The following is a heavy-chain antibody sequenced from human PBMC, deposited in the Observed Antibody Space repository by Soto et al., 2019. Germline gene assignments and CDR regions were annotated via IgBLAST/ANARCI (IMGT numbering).Heavy chain of an antibody. CDR2: IWYDGSNK. V-gene: IGHV3-33*01. Sequence: QVQLVESGGGVVQPGRSLRLSCAASGFTFSSYGMHWVRQAPGKGLERVAVIWYDGSNKYYADSVKGRFSISRDNSKNTPYQKMNSLRAEDTAVYYCARFDGAVAGSYYYYGMDVWGQGTTVTVSS. J-gene: IGHJ6*02. CDR1: GFTFSSYG. CDR3: ARFDGAVAGSYYYYGMDV. D-gene: IGHD6-19*01.